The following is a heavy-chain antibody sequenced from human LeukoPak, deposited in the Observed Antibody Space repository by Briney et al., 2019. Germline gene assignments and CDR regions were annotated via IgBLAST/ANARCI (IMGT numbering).Heavy chain of an antibody. Sequence: PGGSLRLSCAASGFTFSSYWMHWVRQAPGKGLEWVSSISSSSSYIYYADSVKGRFTISRDNAKNSLYLQMNSLRAEDTAVYYCARDSYKFGSGSYGYYYYYMDVWSKGTTVTISS. J-gene: IGHJ6*03. CDR3: ARDSYKFGSGSYGYYYYYMDV. CDR2: ISSSSSYI. V-gene: IGHV3-21*01. CDR1: GFTFSSYW. D-gene: IGHD1-26*01.